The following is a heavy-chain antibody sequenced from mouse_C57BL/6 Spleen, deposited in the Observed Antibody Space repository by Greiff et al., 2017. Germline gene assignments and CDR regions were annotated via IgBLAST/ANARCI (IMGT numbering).Heavy chain of an antibody. CDR1: GFTFSDYG. CDR3: ARETIGLRADY. CDR2: ISSGSSTI. Sequence: DVKLVESGGGLVKPGGSLKLSCAASGFTFSDYGMHWVRQAPEKGLEWVAYISSGSSTIYYADTVKGRITIARDNAKNTLFLQMTSLRSEDTAMYYCARETIGLRADYWGQGTTLTVSS. D-gene: IGHD2-14*01. V-gene: IGHV5-17*01. J-gene: IGHJ2*01.